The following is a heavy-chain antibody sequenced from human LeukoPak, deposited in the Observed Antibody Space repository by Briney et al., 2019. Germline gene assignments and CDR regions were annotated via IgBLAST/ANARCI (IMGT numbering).Heavy chain of an antibody. CDR3: ASEYCSSTSCQTPTGY. J-gene: IGHJ4*02. V-gene: IGHV1-2*02. Sequence: ASVKVSCKASGYTFTGYYMHWVRQAPGQGLEWMGWINPNSGGTNYAQKFQGRVTMTRDTSISTAYMELSRLRPDDTAVYYCASEYCSSTSCQTPTGYWGQGTLVTVSS. CDR1: GYTFTGYY. D-gene: IGHD2-2*01. CDR2: INPNSGGT.